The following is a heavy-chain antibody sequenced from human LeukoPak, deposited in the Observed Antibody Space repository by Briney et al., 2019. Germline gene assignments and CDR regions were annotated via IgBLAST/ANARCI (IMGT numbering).Heavy chain of an antibody. V-gene: IGHV1-18*01. CDR2: ISAYNGNT. Sequence: ASVKVSCKASGYTFTSYGISWVRQAPGQGLEWMGWISAYNGNTNYAQKLQGRVTMTTDTSTSTAYMELRSLRSDDTAVYYCARDRALGVTTVTTENYWGQGTLVTVSS. CDR1: GYTFTSYG. J-gene: IGHJ4*02. CDR3: ARDRALGVTTVTTENY. D-gene: IGHD4-17*01.